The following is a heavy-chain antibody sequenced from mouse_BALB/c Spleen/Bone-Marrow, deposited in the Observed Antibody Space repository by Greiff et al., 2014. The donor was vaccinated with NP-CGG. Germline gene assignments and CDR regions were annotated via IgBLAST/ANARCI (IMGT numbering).Heavy chain of an antibody. CDR2: INPDSSTI. D-gene: IGHD2-1*01. CDR3: ARRGGNYLWYAMDY. Sequence: VQLQQPGGGLVQPGGSLKLSCAASGFDFSGYWMSWVRQAPGKGLEWIGEINPDSSTINYTPSLRDKFIISRDNAENTLYLQMSKVRSEDTVLYYCARRGGNYLWYAMDYWGQGTSVTVSS. J-gene: IGHJ4*01. V-gene: IGHV4-1*02. CDR1: GFDFSGYW.